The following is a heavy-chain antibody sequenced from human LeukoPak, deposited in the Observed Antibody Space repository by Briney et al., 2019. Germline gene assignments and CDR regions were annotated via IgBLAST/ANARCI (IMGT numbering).Heavy chain of an antibody. CDR2: INHSGST. CDR1: GGSFSGYY. D-gene: IGHD1-26*01. V-gene: IGHV4-34*01. Sequence: SETLSLTCAVYGGSFSGYYWSWIRQPPGKGLEWIGEINHSGSTNYNPSLKSRVTMSVDTSKNQFSLKLSSVTAADTAVYYCARINWELLGIVDYWGQGTLVTVSS. J-gene: IGHJ4*02. CDR3: ARINWELLGIVDY.